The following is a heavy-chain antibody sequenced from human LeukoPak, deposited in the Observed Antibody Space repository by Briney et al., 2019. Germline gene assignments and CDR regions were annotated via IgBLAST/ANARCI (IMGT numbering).Heavy chain of an antibody. CDR1: GYTFTSYG. V-gene: IGHV1-2*02. D-gene: IGHD2-2*01. J-gene: IGHJ4*02. Sequence: ASVKVSCKASGYTFTSYGISWVRQAPGQGLEWMGWINPNSGGTNYAQKFQGRVTMTRDTSISTAYMELSRLRSNDTAVYYCARVPGMPDYFDYWGQGTLVTVSS. CDR2: INPNSGGT. CDR3: ARVPGMPDYFDY.